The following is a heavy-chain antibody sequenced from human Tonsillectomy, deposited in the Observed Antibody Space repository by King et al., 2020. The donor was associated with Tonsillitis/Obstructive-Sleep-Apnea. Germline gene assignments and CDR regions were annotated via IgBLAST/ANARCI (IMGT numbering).Heavy chain of an antibody. Sequence: QLVQSGSELKKPGASVKVSCKASGYIFTNYAMNWVRQAPGQGLEWLGWINTNTGNPMNAQDFTGRCFLSLDTAVSTAYLQISSLKAEDTAVYYCARGGWNDVKYYFDYWGQGTLVTVSS. CDR1: GYIFTNYA. CDR3: ARGGWNDVKYYFDY. D-gene: IGHD1-1*01. CDR2: INTNTGNP. V-gene: IGHV7-4-1*02. J-gene: IGHJ4*02.